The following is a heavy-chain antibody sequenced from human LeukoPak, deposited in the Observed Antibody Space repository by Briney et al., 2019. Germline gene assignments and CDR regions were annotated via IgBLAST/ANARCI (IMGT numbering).Heavy chain of an antibody. CDR1: VGTFSSYA. CDR3: ARGSLDYYGYYFDY. Sequence: ASVKVSCKASVGTFSSYAISWVGQAPGQGREWVGGIIPIFGTANYAQKFQGRVTITAHESTSTAYMALSSLRSEDTAVYYCARGSLDYYGYYFDYWGQGTLVTVSS. CDR2: IIPIFGTA. V-gene: IGHV1-69*01. D-gene: IGHD3-10*01. J-gene: IGHJ4*01.